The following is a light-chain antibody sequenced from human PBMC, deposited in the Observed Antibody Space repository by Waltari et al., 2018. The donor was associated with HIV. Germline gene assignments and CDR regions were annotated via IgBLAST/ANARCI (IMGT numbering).Light chain of an antibody. V-gene: IGKV6-21*01. CDR2: NAS. Sequence: EIVLTQSPDFQSVSPKEKVTITCRASQNIGSSLHWYQQKSGQSPKLLIKNASQSFSGVPSRFSGSGSRTDFTLTINSLEPEDAATYYCHQSKSLPWAFGHGTKVEFK. CDR1: QNIGSS. CDR3: HQSKSLPWA. J-gene: IGKJ1*01.